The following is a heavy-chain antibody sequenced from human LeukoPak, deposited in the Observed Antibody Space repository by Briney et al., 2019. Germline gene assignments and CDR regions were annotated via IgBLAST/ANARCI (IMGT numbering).Heavy chain of an antibody. CDR2: MNPNSGNT. D-gene: IGHD3-10*01. Sequence: ASVKVSCKASGYTFTSYDINWVRQATGQGLEWMGWMNPNSGNTGYAQKFQGRVTMTRNASISTAYMELSSLRFEDTAVYYCARGSYYYGSGSYYNVVYWGQGTLVTVSS. CDR3: ARGSYYYGSGSYYNVVY. V-gene: IGHV1-8*01. J-gene: IGHJ4*02. CDR1: GYTFTSYD.